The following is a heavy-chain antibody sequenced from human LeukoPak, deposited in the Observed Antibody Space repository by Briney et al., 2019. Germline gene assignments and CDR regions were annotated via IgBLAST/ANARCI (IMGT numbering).Heavy chain of an antibody. CDR3: AKDLRKQLAYFDY. J-gene: IGHJ4*02. CDR1: GFTFSSYA. CDR2: ISGSGGST. Sequence: PGGSLRLSCAASGFTFSSYAMSWVRQAPGKGLEWVSAISGSGGSTYYADSVKGRFTISRDNSKNTLYLQMNSLRVEDTAVYYCAKDLRKQLAYFDYWGQGTLVTVSS. V-gene: IGHV3-23*01. D-gene: IGHD6-13*01.